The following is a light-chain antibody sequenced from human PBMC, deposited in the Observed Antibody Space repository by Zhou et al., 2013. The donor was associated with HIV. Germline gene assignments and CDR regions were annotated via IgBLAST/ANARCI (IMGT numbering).Light chain of an antibody. CDR1: QSVSSSY. V-gene: IGKV3-20*01. CDR3: QQYGCSPRT. J-gene: IGKJ1*01. CDR2: GAS. Sequence: EIVLTQSPGTLSLSPGERATLSCRASQSVSSSYLAWYQQKPGQAPRLLIYGASSRATGIPDRFSGSGSGTDFTLTISRLEPEDFAVYYCQQYGCSPRTFG.